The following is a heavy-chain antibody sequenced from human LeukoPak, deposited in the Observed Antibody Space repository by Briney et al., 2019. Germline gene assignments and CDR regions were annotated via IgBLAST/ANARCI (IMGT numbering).Heavy chain of an antibody. J-gene: IGHJ1*01. CDR1: GDSISGYY. CDR2: IYYSGST. Sequence: SETLSLTCSVSGDSISGYYWSWIRQPPGKGLEWIGYIYYSGSTNYNPSLQSRVTISLDTSKNQFSLKLSSVTAADTAVYYCARVANYYDSSGYYFGYFQHWGQGTLVTVSS. D-gene: IGHD3-22*01. V-gene: IGHV4-59*12. CDR3: ARVANYYDSSGYYFGYFQH.